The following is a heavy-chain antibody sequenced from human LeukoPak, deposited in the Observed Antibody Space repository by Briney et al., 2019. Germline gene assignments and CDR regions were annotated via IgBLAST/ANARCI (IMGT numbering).Heavy chain of an antibody. CDR1: GFTFSSYA. J-gene: IGHJ4*02. D-gene: IGHD6-19*01. CDR3: AKGSLAVARAWRYFDY. CDR2: ISYDRSNK. Sequence: GGSLRLSCAASGFTFSSYAMHWVRQAPGKGLEWVAVISYDRSNKYYADSVKGRFTISRDNAKNSLYLQMNSLRAEDTALYYCAKGSLAVARAWRYFDYWGQGTLVTVSS. V-gene: IGHV3-30-3*01.